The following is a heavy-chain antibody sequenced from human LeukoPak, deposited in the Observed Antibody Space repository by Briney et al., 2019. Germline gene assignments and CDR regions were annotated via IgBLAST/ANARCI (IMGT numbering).Heavy chain of an antibody. CDR3: ARASDTSWPFDF. V-gene: IGHV1-18*01. CDR2: ISTSKTYT. CDR1: GYAFTTFG. Sequence: ASVKVSCTASGYAFTTFGIMWVRQAQGQGLEWMGWISTSKTYTRYAQKVQGRATLTTDPATSTAYLELTSLTSDDTAVYFCARASDTSWPFDFWGQGTQVTVSS. J-gene: IGHJ4*02. D-gene: IGHD2-2*01.